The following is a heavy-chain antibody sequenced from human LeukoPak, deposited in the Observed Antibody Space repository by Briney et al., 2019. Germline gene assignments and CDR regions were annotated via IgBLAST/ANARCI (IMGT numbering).Heavy chain of an antibody. D-gene: IGHD2-15*01. CDR1: GYTFTSYY. CDR3: ARESATCGGRCYWFDP. CDR2: INPSGGST. J-gene: IGHJ5*02. Sequence: GASVKVSCKASGYTFTSYYMHWVRQAPGQGLEWMGIINPSGGSTSYAQKFQGRVTMTRDTSTSTVYMELSSLRSEDTAVYYCARESATCGGRCYWFDPWGQGTLVTVSS. V-gene: IGHV1-46*01.